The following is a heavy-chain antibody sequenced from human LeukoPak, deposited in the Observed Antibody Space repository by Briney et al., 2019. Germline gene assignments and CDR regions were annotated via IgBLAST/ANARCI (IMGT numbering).Heavy chain of an antibody. J-gene: IGHJ6*03. CDR3: ARDAGYCSSTSCRTYYYYYYYMDV. D-gene: IGHD2-2*01. CDR2: ISYDGSNK. V-gene: IGHV3-30-3*01. CDR1: GFTFSSYA. Sequence: GRSLRLSCAASGFTFSSYAMHWVRQAPGKGLEWVAVISYDGSNKYYADSVKGRFTISRDNSKNTLYLQMNSLRAEDTAVYYCARDAGYCSSTSCRTYYYYYYYMDVWGKGTTVTVSS.